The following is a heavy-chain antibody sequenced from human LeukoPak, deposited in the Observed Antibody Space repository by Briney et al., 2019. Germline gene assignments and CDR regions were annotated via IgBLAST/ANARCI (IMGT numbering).Heavy chain of an antibody. Sequence: GGSLRLSCAASGFTFSSYDMHWVRQATGKGLEWVSAIGTAGDTYYPGSVKGRFTISRENAKNSLYLQMNSLRAGDTAVYYCARDLVQYGGGNWFDPWGQGTLVTVSS. CDR3: ARDLVQYGGGNWFDP. CDR1: GFTFSSYD. J-gene: IGHJ5*02. CDR2: IGTAGDT. D-gene: IGHD4-23*01. V-gene: IGHV3-13*01.